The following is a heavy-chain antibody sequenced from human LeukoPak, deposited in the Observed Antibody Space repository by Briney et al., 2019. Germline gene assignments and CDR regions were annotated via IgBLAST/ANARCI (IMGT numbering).Heavy chain of an antibody. D-gene: IGHD3-3*01. CDR2: IYDSGST. CDR3: ARDGLAYYAVWSGHEDADWFDP. J-gene: IGHJ5*02. CDR1: GGSIRSSYYY. V-gene: IGHV4-39*07. Sequence: KSSETLSLTCTVSGGSIRSSYYYWGWIRQPPGKGLEWIGSIYDSGSTKYNPSLKSRVTISLDTSKNQFSLKVSSVTAADTAVYYCARDGLAYYAVWSGHEDADWFDPWGQGTLVTVSS.